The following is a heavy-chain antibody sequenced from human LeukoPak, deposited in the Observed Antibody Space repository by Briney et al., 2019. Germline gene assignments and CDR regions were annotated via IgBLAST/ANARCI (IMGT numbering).Heavy chain of an antibody. CDR2: IYYSGST. Sequence: SETLSLTCTVSGGSISSSSYYWGWIRQPPGKGLEWIGSIYYSGSTYYNPSLKSRVTISVDTSKNQFSLKLSSVTAADTAVYYCARGGVREQWLVRTHRSRGNWFDPWGQGTLVTVSS. D-gene: IGHD6-19*01. CDR1: GGSISSSSYY. CDR3: ARGGVREQWLVRTHRSRGNWFDP. J-gene: IGHJ5*02. V-gene: IGHV4-39*01.